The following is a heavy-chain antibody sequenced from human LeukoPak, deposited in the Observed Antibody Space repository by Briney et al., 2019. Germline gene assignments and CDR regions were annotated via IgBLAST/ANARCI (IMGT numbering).Heavy chain of an antibody. V-gene: IGHV3-23*01. CDR1: GITLSSYA. CDR3: AKNQRGGGLGLFDY. CDR2: ISESGDST. Sequence: QTGGSLRLSCAASGITLSSYAMNWVRQAPGKGLEWVSIISESGDSTYYADSVRGRFTISRDNSKNTLSLQMNNLSTEDTAVYYWAKNQRGGGLGLFDYWGQGTLVTVSS. D-gene: IGHD3-16*01. J-gene: IGHJ4*02.